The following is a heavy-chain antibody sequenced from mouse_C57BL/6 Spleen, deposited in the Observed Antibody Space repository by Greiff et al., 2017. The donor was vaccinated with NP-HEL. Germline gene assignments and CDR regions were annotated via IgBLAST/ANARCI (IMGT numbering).Heavy chain of an antibody. CDR2: ISYDGSN. J-gene: IGHJ3*01. V-gene: IGHV3-6*01. CDR3: ASDPLANWDRGFAY. Sequence: ESGPGLVKPSQSLSLTCSVTGYSITSGYYWNWIRQFPGNKLEWMGYISYDGSNNYNPSLKNRISITRDTSKNQFFLKLNSVTTEDTATYYCASDPLANWDRGFAYWGQGTLVTVSA. D-gene: IGHD4-1*01. CDR1: GYSITSGYY.